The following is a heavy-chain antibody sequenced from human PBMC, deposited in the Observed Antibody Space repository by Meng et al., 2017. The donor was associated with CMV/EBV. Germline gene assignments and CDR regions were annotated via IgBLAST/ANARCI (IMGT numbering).Heavy chain of an antibody. J-gene: IGHJ6*02. D-gene: IGHD6-19*01. V-gene: IGHV1-18*01. Sequence: ASVKVSCKASGYTFTSYGISWVRQAPGQGLEWMGWISAYNGNTNYAQKLQGRVTMTTDTPTSTAYMELRGLRSDDTAVYYCARDGGQWPGGSHYYYYYGMDVWGQGTTVTVSS. CDR2: ISAYNGNT. CDR1: GYTFTSYG. CDR3: ARDGGQWPGGSHYYYYYGMDV.